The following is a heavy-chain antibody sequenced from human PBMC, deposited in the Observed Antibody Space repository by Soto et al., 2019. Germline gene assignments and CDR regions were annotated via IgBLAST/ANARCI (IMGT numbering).Heavy chain of an antibody. CDR1: GYTFTGYY. CDR2: INPNSGGT. D-gene: IGHD3-10*01. J-gene: IGHJ5*02. Sequence: ASVKVSCKASGYTFTGYYMHWVRQAPGQGLEWMGWINPNSGGTNYAQKFQGWVTMTRDTSISTAYMELSRLRSDDTAVYYCARDPSGVRGVPHNWFDPWGQGTLVTVSS. CDR3: ARDPSGVRGVPHNWFDP. V-gene: IGHV1-2*04.